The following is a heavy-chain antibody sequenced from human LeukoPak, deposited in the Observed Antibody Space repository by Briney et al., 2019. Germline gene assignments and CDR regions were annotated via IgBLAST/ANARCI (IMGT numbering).Heavy chain of an antibody. Sequence: QPGRSLRLSCAASGFRFSNYGMHWVRQAPGKGLEWVAVISYDGSNKYYADSVKGRFTISRDNSKNTLYLQMNSLRAEDTAVYYCARERVFLRGGRANNAFDIWGQGTMVTVSS. CDR3: ARERVFLRGGRANNAFDI. D-gene: IGHD1-26*01. V-gene: IGHV3-30*03. J-gene: IGHJ3*02. CDR1: GFRFSNYG. CDR2: ISYDGSNK.